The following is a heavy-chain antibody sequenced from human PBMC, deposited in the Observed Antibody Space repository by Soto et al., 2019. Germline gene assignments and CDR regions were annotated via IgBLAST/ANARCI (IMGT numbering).Heavy chain of an antibody. J-gene: IGHJ2*01. CDR3: ARRGDYDWYFDL. CDR1: GGSISTTNYY. D-gene: IGHD4-17*01. V-gene: IGHV4-39*01. Sequence: ASETLSLTCTISGGSISTTNYYWGWIRQPPGKGLEWIGTIYDSGSTYYNPSLKSRVTISVDTSKNQFSLKLSSVTAADTAVYYCARRGDYDWYFDLWGRGTLVTVSS. CDR2: IYDSGST.